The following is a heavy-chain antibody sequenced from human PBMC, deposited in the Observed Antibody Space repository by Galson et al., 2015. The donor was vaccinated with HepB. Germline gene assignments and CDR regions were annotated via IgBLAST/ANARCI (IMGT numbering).Heavy chain of an antibody. V-gene: IGHV3-30*14. J-gene: IGHJ4*02. D-gene: IGHD1-1*01. CDR2: IPYDESQK. CDR1: GFMFDTYA. Sequence: SLRLSCAASGFMFDTYAMHWVRQAPGKGLEWVAIIPYDESQKYYADSVKGRFTISRDNSKNTLFLHMKNLRLDDTAVYYCAREERRGASYYLDSWGQGTLVTVSA. CDR3: AREERRGASYYLDS.